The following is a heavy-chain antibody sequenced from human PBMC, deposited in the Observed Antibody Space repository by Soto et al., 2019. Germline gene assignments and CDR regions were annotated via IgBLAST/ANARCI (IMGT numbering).Heavy chain of an antibody. CDR1: GFTVSSNY. D-gene: IGHD2-21*02. Sequence: GGSLRLSCAASGFTVSSNYMSWVRQAPGKGLERVSVIYSGGSTYYADSVKGRFTISRDNSKNTLYLQMNSLRAEDTAVYYCARDPVTGDALYFWGQGTMVTVSS. CDR3: ARDPVTGDALYF. V-gene: IGHV3-66*01. J-gene: IGHJ3*01. CDR2: IYSGGST.